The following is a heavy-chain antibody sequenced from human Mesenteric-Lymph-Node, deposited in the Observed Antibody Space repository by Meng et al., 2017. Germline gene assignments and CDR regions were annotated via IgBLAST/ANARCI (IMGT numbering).Heavy chain of an antibody. D-gene: IGHD2-2*01. V-gene: IGHV4-30-4*01. CDR1: GAPLSDCEFF. CDR2: MDYRGST. Sequence: VTSSLPLSLTFPGSGAPLSDCEFFWSCTRQHPGKGLEWIGYMDYRGSTFYNPSLKSRVTISVDTSKNQFSLKLSSVTAADTAVYFCARGELLWDYWGQGTLVTVSS. J-gene: IGHJ4*02. CDR3: ARGELLWDY.